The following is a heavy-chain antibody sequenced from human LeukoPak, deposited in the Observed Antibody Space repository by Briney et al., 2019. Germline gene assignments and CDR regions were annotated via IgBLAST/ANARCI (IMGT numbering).Heavy chain of an antibody. CDR3: ARWPHSGSWQIGAFDI. V-gene: IGHV4-4*07. Sequence: SETLSLTCTVSVGSISSYYWSWIRQPAGKGLEWIGRIYTSGSTNYNPSLKSRVTMSVDTSKNQFSLKLSSVTAADTAVYYCARWPHSGSWQIGAFDIWGQGTMVTVSS. CDR2: IYTSGST. D-gene: IGHD1-26*01. J-gene: IGHJ3*02. CDR1: VGSISSYY.